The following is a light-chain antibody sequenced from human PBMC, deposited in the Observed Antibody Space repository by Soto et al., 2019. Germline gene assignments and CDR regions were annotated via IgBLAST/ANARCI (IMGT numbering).Light chain of an antibody. CDR3: QQSYSNPPIT. CDR1: QSISSH. V-gene: IGKV1-39*01. CDR2: AAS. Sequence: DIQMTQSPSSLSASVGDRVTITCRASQSISSHLNWYQQKPGKAPKLLIYAASSLQSGVPSRFSGSGSGTDFTLTISSLQPEDFATYYCQQSYSNPPITFGQGTRLEIK. J-gene: IGKJ5*01.